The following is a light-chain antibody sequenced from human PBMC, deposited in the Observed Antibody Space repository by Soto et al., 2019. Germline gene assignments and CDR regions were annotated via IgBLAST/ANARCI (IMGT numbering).Light chain of an antibody. J-gene: IGLJ2*01. V-gene: IGLV2-14*01. CDR1: SSDVGAYNY. Sequence: QSALTQPASVSGSPGQSITISYTGTSSDVGAYNYVSWYQQHPGKAPKLMIYDVSNRPSGVSNRFSGSKSGNTASLTISGLQAEDEADYYCSSYTTSSTEVFGGGTQLTVL. CDR3: SSYTTSSTEV. CDR2: DVS.